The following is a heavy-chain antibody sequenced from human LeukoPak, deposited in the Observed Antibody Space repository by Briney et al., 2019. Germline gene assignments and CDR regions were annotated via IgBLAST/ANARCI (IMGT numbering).Heavy chain of an antibody. CDR1: GYTFTGYY. J-gene: IGHJ5*02. CDR2: INPNSGGT. D-gene: IGHD3-22*01. V-gene: IGHV1-2*02. CDR3: ARVYDSSGYYGFDP. Sequence: GASVKVSCKASGYTFTGYYMHWVRQAPGQGLEWMGWINPNSGGTNYAQKFQGRVTMTRDTSISTAYMELSRLRSDDTAVYYCARVYDSSGYYGFDPWGQGGLVTVSS.